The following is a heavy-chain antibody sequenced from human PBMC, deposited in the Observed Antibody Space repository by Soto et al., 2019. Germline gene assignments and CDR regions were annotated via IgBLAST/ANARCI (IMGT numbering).Heavy chain of an antibody. D-gene: IGHD6-19*01. J-gene: IGHJ4*02. V-gene: IGHV3-23*01. CDR2: ISGSGSSP. CDR1: GLTFSSYA. CDR3: AKDQAGPHYTPNYFDY. Sequence: GGSLRLSCAASGLTFSSYAMSWVRQAPGKWLEWVSAISGSGSSPYYADSVKGRFTISRDNSKNTLYLQMNSLRAEDTAVYYCAKDQAGPHYTPNYFDYWGQGTLVTVSS.